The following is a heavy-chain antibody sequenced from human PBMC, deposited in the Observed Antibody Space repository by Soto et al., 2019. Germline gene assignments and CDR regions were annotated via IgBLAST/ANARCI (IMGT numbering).Heavy chain of an antibody. CDR3: ARGTPPFYSGYDRWVFDY. Sequence: QVQLQQWGAGLLKPSETLSLTCAVYGGSFSGYYWSWIRQPPGKGLEWIGEINHSGSTNYNPSLKSRVTISVDTSKNQFSLKLSSVTAADTAVYYCARGTPPFYSGYDRWVFDYWGQGTLVTVSS. CDR2: INHSGST. V-gene: IGHV4-34*01. CDR1: GGSFSGYY. D-gene: IGHD5-12*01. J-gene: IGHJ4*02.